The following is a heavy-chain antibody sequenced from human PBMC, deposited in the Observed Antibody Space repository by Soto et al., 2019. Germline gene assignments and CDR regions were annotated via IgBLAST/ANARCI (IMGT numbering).Heavy chain of an antibody. Sequence: ASAQVSCRDSGYILNTHGLRWVRQAPGQGLEWMGWVSGYSSDTVYEMSLQDRVTMTTDTATNTAFMELKTLTLDDTAVYHCARLNPASQSETYDYWAQGSLVAVSS. J-gene: IGHJ4*02. V-gene: IGHV1-18*04. CDR2: VSGYSSDT. D-gene: IGHD3-3*01. CDR1: GYILNTHG. CDR3: ARLNPASQSETYDY.